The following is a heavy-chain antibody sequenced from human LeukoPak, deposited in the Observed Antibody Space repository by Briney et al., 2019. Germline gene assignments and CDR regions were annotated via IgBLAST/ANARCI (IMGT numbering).Heavy chain of an antibody. CDR3: ARDLSGDEVAFDI. CDR1: GYTFTSYG. Sequence: ASVKVSCKASGYTFTSYGISWVRQAPGQGLEWMGWISAYNGNTNYAQKLQGRVTMTSDTSTSTAYMELRSLRSDDTVVYYCARDLSGDEVAFDIWGQGTMVTVSS. CDR2: ISAYNGNT. J-gene: IGHJ3*02. D-gene: IGHD5-12*01. V-gene: IGHV1-18*01.